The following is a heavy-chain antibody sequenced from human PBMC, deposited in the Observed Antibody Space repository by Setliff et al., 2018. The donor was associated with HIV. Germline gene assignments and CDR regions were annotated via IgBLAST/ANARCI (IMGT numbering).Heavy chain of an antibody. CDR2: IYYTGST. Sequence: PSETLSLTCTVSGGSISSYYWSWIRQPPGKGLEWIGSIYYTGSTYYSPSLKSRITISLDTSKNQFSLKLRSVTAADTAVYYCAQLGMVDDFDYWGQGTLVTVSS. CDR3: AQLGMVDDFDY. CDR1: GGSISSYY. J-gene: IGHJ4*02. V-gene: IGHV4-59*01. D-gene: IGHD1-1*01.